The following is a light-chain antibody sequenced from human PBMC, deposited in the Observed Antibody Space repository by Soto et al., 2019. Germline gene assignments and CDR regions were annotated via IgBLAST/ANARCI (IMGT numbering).Light chain of an antibody. Sequence: EIVLTQSPGTLSLSPGERATLSCKASQSIKNSYVAWYHQRPGQAPRLLLYGASSRATGIPDRFSGSGSGTDFTLTISRLEPEDFAVDYCQQYGSSPRTFGQGTKVEIE. V-gene: IGKV3-20*01. CDR3: QQYGSSPRT. J-gene: IGKJ1*01. CDR1: QSIKNSY. CDR2: GAS.